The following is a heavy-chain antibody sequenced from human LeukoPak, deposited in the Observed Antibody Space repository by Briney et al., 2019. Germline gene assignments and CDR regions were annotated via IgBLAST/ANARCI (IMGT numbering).Heavy chain of an antibody. J-gene: IGHJ6*03. V-gene: IGHV3-20*04. D-gene: IGHD1-1*01. Sequence: GGSLRLSCAASGFTFDDHGMSWVRQAPGKGLEWVSGINWNGGSTGYADSVKGRFTISRDNAKNSLYLQMNSLGAEDTALYYCARGKYPDNDDYMDVWGKGTTVTISS. CDR2: INWNGGST. CDR1: GFTFDDHG. CDR3: ARGKYPDNDDYMDV.